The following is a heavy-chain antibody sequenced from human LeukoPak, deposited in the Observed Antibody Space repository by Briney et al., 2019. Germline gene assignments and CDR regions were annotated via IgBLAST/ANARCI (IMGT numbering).Heavy chain of an antibody. Sequence: PSETLSLTCTVSGGSISRSSYYWGWIRQSPGKGLEWIGSIYYSDSGTMYYNPSLKSRVTMSADTSKNQFSLRVSSVTAADTAVYYCASESGRFGDYGYLDYWGQGTLVTVSS. CDR3: ASESGRFGDYGYLDY. CDR2: IYYSDSGTM. CDR1: GGSISRSSYY. V-gene: IGHV4-39*01. D-gene: IGHD4-17*01. J-gene: IGHJ4*02.